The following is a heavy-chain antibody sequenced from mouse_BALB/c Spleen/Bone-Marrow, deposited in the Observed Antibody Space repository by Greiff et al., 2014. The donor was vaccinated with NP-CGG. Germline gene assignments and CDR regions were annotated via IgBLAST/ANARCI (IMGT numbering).Heavy chain of an antibody. CDR1: GYTFTEYI. V-gene: IGHV1-62-2*01. CDR2: FYPGSGSI. CDR3: ARHEDRLRAWFAY. J-gene: IGHJ3*01. Sequence: VQVVESGAELVKPGASVKLSCKASGYTFTEYIIHWVKQRSGQGLEWIGWFYPGSGSIKYNEKFKDKATLTADKSSSTAYMELSRLTSEDSAVYFCARHEDRLRAWFAYWGQGTLVTVSA. D-gene: IGHD3-2*02.